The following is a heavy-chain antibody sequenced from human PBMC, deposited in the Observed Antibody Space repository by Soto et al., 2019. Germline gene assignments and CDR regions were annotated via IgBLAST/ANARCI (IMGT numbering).Heavy chain of an antibody. V-gene: IGHV4-30-4*01. J-gene: IGHJ4*02. CDR1: GGSISSGDYY. CDR2: IYYSGST. D-gene: IGHD1-26*01. CDR3: ARGDGSYYDY. Sequence: SETLSLTCTVSGGSISSGDYYWSWIRQPPGNGLEWIGYIYYSGSTYYNPSLKSRVTISVDTSKNQFSLKLSSVTAADTAVYYCARGDGSYYDYWGQGTLVTVSS.